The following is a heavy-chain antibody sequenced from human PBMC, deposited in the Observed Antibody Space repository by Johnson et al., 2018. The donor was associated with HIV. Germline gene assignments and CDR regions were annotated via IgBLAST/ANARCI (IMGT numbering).Heavy chain of an antibody. CDR3: ARSFRDYEEDTFDI. CDR1: GFTFSGYW. D-gene: IGHD4-17*01. V-gene: IGHV3-7*01. CDR2: LHAGGSQQ. Sequence: VQLVESGGGLVQPGGSLRLSCAASGFTFSGYWMSWVRQAPGKGLEWLATLHAGGSQQYYVDAVTGRFSISRDNGKNSLYLQLNSLRAEDTAVYYCARSFRDYEEDTFDIWGQGTMVTVSS. J-gene: IGHJ3*02.